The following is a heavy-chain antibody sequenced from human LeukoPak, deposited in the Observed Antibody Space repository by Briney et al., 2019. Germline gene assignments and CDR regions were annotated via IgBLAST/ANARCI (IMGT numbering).Heavy chain of an antibody. CDR1: GGSISSYY. D-gene: IGHD2-2*01. J-gene: IGHJ4*02. CDR2: IYYSGST. Sequence: SETLALTCTVSGGSISSYYWSWIRQPPGKGLEWVGYIYYSGSTNYNPSLKSRVTTSVDTSKNQLSLKLSSVTAADTAVYYCARVIGYCSSTSCFGYFDYWGQGTLVTVSS. CDR3: ARVIGYCSSTSCFGYFDY. V-gene: IGHV4-59*08.